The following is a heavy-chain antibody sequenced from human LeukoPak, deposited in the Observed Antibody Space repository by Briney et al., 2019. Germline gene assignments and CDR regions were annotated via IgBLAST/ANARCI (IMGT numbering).Heavy chain of an antibody. CDR1: GGSFSGYY. CDR3: ARGHGSGSYYFDY. V-gene: IGHV4-34*01. Sequence: SETLSLTGAVYGGSFSGYYWSWIRQPPGKGLEWIGEINHSGSTNYNPSLKSRVTISVDTSKNQFSMKLSSVTAADTAVYYCARGHGSGSYYFDYWGQGTLVTVSS. D-gene: IGHD3-10*01. CDR2: INHSGST. J-gene: IGHJ4*02.